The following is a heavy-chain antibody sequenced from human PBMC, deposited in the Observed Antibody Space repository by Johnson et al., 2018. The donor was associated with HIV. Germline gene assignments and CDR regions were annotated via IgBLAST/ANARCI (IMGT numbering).Heavy chain of an antibody. V-gene: IGHV3-15*01. J-gene: IGHJ3*02. Sequence: VHLVESGGGLVEPGGSLRLSCAASGFTFSNAWMSWVRQAPGKGLEWVGRIKSKTDGGTSDYSAPVKCRFTISRHDSKNMLYLQMNSLKTEDTAVYYCTKDPWWNGYHAFDIWGQGTMVTVSS. CDR2: IKSKTDGGTS. CDR3: TKDPWWNGYHAFDI. D-gene: IGHD1-1*01. CDR1: GFTFSNAW.